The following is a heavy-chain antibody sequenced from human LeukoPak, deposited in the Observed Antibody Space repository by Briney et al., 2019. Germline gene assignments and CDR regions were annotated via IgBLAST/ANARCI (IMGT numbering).Heavy chain of an antibody. CDR1: GFTFSSYA. V-gene: IGHV3-30-3*01. D-gene: IGHD5-18*01. CDR2: ISYDGSNK. J-gene: IGHJ4*02. CDR3: ATTRAPLDTAMVILDY. Sequence: PGRSLRLSCAASGFTFSSYAMHWVRQAPGKGLEWVAVISYDGSNKYYADSVKGRFTISRDNSKNTLYLQMNSLRAEDTAVYYCATTRAPLDTAMVILDYWGQGALVTVSS.